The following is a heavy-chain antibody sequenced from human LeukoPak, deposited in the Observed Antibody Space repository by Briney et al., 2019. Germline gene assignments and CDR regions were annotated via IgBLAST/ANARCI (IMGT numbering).Heavy chain of an antibody. D-gene: IGHD2-15*01. J-gene: IGHJ4*02. CDR1: GGSISSYY. CDR2: IHNSGSA. Sequence: SETLSLTCNVSGGSISSYYWSWIRQSPGKGLEWIGHIHNSGSANYNPSPKSRVTISMDMSKNQFSLKVNSVTAADTAVYYCARVFSSFFPHFDFWGQGTLVTVSS. CDR3: ARVFSSFFPHFDF. V-gene: IGHV4-59*01.